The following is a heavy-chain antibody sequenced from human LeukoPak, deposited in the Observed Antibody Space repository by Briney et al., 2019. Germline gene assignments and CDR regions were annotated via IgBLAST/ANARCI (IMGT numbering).Heavy chain of an antibody. D-gene: IGHD3-10*01. CDR1: GYSIRSGYY. J-gene: IGHJ4*02. CDR3: ARDRIYGSGSDHFDY. CDR2: IYHSGSI. V-gene: IGHV4-38-2*02. Sequence: ASETLSLTCTVSGYSIRSGYYWGWIRQPPGKGLEWIGSIYHSGSIYHKPSLKSRVTISVDTSKNQFSLKLSSVTAADTVVYYCARDRIYGSGSDHFDYWGQGTLVTVSS.